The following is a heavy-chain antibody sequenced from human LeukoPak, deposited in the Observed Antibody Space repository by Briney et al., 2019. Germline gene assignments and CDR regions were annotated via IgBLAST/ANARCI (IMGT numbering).Heavy chain of an antibody. CDR2: ISSGGSSI. D-gene: IGHD4-17*01. J-gene: IGHJ4*02. CDR1: GFTFSSYE. CDR3: ARGGYGDPNYFDD. Sequence: GGSLRLSCAASGFTFSSYEMNWVRQAPGKGLEWVSYISSGGSSIYYADSVKGRFTISRDNSQNSLYLQMNSLRAEDTAVYYCARGGYGDPNYFDDWGQGTLVTVSS. V-gene: IGHV3-48*03.